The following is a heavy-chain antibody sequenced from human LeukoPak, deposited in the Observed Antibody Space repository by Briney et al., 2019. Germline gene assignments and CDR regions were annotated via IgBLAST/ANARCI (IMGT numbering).Heavy chain of an antibody. CDR1: GFTFSDYY. D-gene: IGHD3-10*01. CDR2: FYSGGDT. V-gene: IGHV3-66*01. J-gene: IGHJ4*02. Sequence: GGSLRLSCAASGFTFSDYYMSWVRQAPGKGLECVSVFYSGGDTYYADSVKGRFAISRDNSKNTLYLQMNSLRAEDTAVYYCTTAYYYSSGSYYGVDYWGQGTLVTVSS. CDR3: TTAYYYSSGSYYGVDY.